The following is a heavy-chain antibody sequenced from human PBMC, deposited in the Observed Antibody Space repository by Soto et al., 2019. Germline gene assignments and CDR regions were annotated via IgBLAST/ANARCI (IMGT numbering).Heavy chain of an antibody. CDR1: EFSFSDYS. CDR3: ARDWAYCSGSGCRNYYHYMDV. J-gene: IGHJ6*03. D-gene: IGHD2-15*01. V-gene: IGHV3-21*01. CDR2: ISGSSSYI. Sequence: EVQLVESGGGLVQPGGSLRLSCAASEFSFSDYSMNWVRQAPGKGLEWVSSISGSSSYIYYTDSLKGRFTVSRDNANKSQYLQMNSLRAEDTAVYYCARDWAYCSGSGCRNYYHYMDVWGKGTTVTVSS.